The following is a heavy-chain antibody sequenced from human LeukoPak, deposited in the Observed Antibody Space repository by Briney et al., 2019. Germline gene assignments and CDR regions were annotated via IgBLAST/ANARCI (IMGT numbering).Heavy chain of an antibody. CDR3: ARGNYCYGSGSYDY. CDR2: INPSVGTT. Sequence: GASVKVSCKTSGNTFTRYYMHWVRQAPGQRLEWMGLINPSVGTTTYAQKFQGRVLMTRDTSTSTVYMELSSLRSEDTAVYYCARGNYCYGSGSYDYWGQGTLVTVSS. CDR1: GNTFTRYY. J-gene: IGHJ4*02. D-gene: IGHD3-10*01. V-gene: IGHV1-46*01.